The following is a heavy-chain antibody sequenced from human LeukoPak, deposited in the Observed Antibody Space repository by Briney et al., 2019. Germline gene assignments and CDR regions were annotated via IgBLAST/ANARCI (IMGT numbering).Heavy chain of an antibody. D-gene: IGHD4-17*01. CDR2: ITGGGTT. Sequence: PGGSLRLSCVASGFTFSNYAAMWVRQAPGQGLEWVSAITGGGTTRYADSVKGRFTISRDNSKNTLYLQMNSLRVEDTAQYFCARDPNGDYIGAFEFWGQGTGVTVSS. CDR1: GFTFSNYA. CDR3: ARDPNGDYIGAFEF. J-gene: IGHJ3*01. V-gene: IGHV3-23*01.